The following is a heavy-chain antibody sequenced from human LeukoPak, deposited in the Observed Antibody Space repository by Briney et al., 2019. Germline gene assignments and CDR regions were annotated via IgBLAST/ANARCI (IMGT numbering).Heavy chain of an antibody. Sequence: SVKVSCKASGGTFSSYAISWVRQAPGQGLEWMGGIIPIFGTANYAQKFQGRVTITADKSTSTAYMELSSLRSEDTAVYYCARAFDYGDYDIPFDYWGQGTLVTVSS. CDR1: GGTFSSYA. CDR3: ARAFDYGDYDIPFDY. V-gene: IGHV1-69*06. CDR2: IIPIFGTA. D-gene: IGHD4-17*01. J-gene: IGHJ4*02.